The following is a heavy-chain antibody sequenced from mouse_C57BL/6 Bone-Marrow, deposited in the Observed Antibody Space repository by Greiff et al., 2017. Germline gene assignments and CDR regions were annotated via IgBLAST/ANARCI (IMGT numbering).Heavy chain of an antibody. J-gene: IGHJ4*01. CDR2: ISSGGSYT. CDR1: GFTFSSYG. CDR3: ARRRYGSTYAMDY. D-gene: IGHD1-1*01. Sequence: EVQLQESGGDLVKPGGSLKLSCAASGFTFSSYGMSWVRQTPDKRLEWVATISSGGSYTYYPDSVKGRFTISSDNAKNTLYLQMSSLKSEDTAMYYCARRRYGSTYAMDYWGQGTSVTVSS. V-gene: IGHV5-6*01.